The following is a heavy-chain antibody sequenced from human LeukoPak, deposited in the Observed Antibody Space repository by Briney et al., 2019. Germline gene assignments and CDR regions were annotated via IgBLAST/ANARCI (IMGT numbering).Heavy chain of an antibody. D-gene: IGHD6-13*01. V-gene: IGHV4-61*01. CDR1: SGSVNSGSYF. CDR3: ARRAGYSCSWSEY. J-gene: IGHJ4*02. Sequence: SETLSLTCMVSSGSVNSGSYFWNWIRQPPGKGLEWIGYIYYSGSTNYNPSLKSRVTISVDTAKNQVSLKLSSVTAADTAVYYCARRAGYSCSWSEYWGQGTLVTVSA. CDR2: IYYSGST.